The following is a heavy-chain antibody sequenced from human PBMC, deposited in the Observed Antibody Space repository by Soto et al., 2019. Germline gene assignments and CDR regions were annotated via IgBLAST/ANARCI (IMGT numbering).Heavy chain of an antibody. Sequence: GASVKVSCKVSGYTLTELSMHWVRQAPGKGLEWMGGFDPEDGETIYAQKFQGRVTMTEDTSTDTAYMELSSLRSEDTAVYYCATGKDTVTITPRRYFDYWGQGTLVTVSS. D-gene: IGHD4-17*01. CDR3: ATGKDTVTITPRRYFDY. CDR2: FDPEDGET. V-gene: IGHV1-24*01. J-gene: IGHJ4*02. CDR1: GYTLTELS.